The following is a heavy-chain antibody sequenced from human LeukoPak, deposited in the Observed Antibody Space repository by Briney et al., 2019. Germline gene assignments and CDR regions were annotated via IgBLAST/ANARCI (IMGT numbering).Heavy chain of an antibody. V-gene: IGHV3-74*01. CDR1: GFTFSNYW. J-gene: IGHJ4*02. CDR3: ASRRSTSFDY. Sequence: GECLGLSCAASGFTFSNYWMHWVRQAPGKGREWVSRINSDETSTNYADSVKGRFTISRDNAKNTLYLQRNSLRAEDTAVYHCASRRSTSFDYWGQGTLVTVSS. D-gene: IGHD5/OR15-5a*01. CDR2: INSDETST.